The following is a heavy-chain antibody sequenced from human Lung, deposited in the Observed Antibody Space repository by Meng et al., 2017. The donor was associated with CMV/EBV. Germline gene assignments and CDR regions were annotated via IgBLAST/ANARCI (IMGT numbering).Heavy chain of an antibody. D-gene: IGHD2-21*01. V-gene: IGHV3-7*01. CDR2: IKEDGSGQ. Sequence: LTXAASGFTFTTFWMTWVRQAPGKGLEWVANIKEDGSGQWYVDSVKGRFTISRDNAKKSVYLQMNSLRAEDTAVYYCVRYANSQYGMDVWGPGTTVTVSS. CDR1: GFTFTTFW. J-gene: IGHJ6*02. CDR3: VRYANSQYGMDV.